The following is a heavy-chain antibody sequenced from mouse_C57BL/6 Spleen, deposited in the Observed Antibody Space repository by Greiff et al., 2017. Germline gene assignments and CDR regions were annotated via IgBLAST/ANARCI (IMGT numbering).Heavy chain of an antibody. J-gene: IGHJ3*01. CDR3: ARSPPDGYYEAWFAY. CDR2: INPNNGGT. D-gene: IGHD2-3*01. V-gene: IGHV1-26*01. CDR1: GYTFTDYY. Sequence: EVQLQQSGPELVKPGASVKISCKASGYTFTDYYMNWVKQSHGKSLEWIGDINPNNGGTSYNQKFKGKATLTVDKSSSTAYMELRSLTSEDSAVXYCARSPPDGYYEAWFAYWGQGTLVTVSA.